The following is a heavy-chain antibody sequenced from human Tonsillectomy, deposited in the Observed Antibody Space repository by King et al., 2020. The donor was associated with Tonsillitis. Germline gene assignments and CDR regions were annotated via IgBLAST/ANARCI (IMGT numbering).Heavy chain of an antibody. CDR3: ARALEDYMDV. J-gene: IGHJ6*03. CDR1: GFTVSRNY. V-gene: IGHV3-53*04. D-gene: IGHD3-3*01. Sequence: VQLVESGGGLFQPGGSLRLSCAASGFTVSRNYMNWVRQAPGKGLEWVSVIYSDGRTYYADSVKGRFTISRHTSKNTRYLQMNSLRAEDTAVYYCARALEDYMDVWGKGTTVTVSS. CDR2: IYSDGRT.